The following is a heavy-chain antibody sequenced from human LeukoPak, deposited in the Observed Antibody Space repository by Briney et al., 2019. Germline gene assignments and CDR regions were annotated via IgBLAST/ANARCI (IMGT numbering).Heavy chain of an antibody. CDR1: GYSISSGYY. Sequence: SETLSLTCTVSGYSISSGYYWGWIRQPPGKGLEWIGSIYHSGSTYYNPSLKSRVTISVDTSKNQFSLKLSSVTAADTAVYYCARGDYYGSGSLDYWGQGTLVTVSS. J-gene: IGHJ4*02. CDR2: IYHSGST. V-gene: IGHV4-38-2*02. CDR3: ARGDYYGSGSLDY. D-gene: IGHD3-10*01.